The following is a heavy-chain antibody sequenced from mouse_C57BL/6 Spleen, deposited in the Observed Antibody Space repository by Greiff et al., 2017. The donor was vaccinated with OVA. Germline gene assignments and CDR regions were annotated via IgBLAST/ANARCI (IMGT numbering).Heavy chain of an antibody. D-gene: IGHD2-4*01. Sequence: VKLQQPGAELVKPGASVKMSCKASGYTFTSYWITWVKQRPGQGLEWIGDIYPGSGSTNYNEKFKSKATLTVDTSSSTAYMQLSSLTSEDSAVYYCARRCDYAEYFDVWGTGTTVTVSS. CDR3: ARRCDYAEYFDV. J-gene: IGHJ1*03. V-gene: IGHV1-55*01. CDR2: IYPGSGST. CDR1: GYTFTSYW.